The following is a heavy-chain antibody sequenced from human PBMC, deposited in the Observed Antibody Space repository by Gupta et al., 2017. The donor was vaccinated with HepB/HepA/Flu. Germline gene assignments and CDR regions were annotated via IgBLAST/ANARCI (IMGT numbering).Heavy chain of an antibody. CDR2: IAHDGVNK. V-gene: IGHV3-30*13. D-gene: IGHD6-19*01. J-gene: IGHJ5*02. CDR1: GFRLCTYG. CDR3: ARDWGISGWYNYFDP. Sequence: QVQLVESGGDVVQPGTSLTLSCAASGFRLCTYGLQWVRQAPGKGLEWVTLIAHDGVNKYYADSVKGRFTISRDDSQDRVFLQMKSLRVEDTGVYYCARDWGISGWYNYFDPWGQGTLVTVSS.